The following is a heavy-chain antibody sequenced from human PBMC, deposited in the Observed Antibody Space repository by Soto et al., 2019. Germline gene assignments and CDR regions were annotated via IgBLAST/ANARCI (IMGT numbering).Heavy chain of an antibody. D-gene: IGHD5-18*01. J-gene: IGHJ4*02. V-gene: IGHV4-30-2*01. CDR2: IYRTGST. CDR3: ARSTAMAGWYYDH. Sequence: QLQLQESGSGLVKPSQTLSLTCAVSGGSISSGGYSWSWIRQPPGKGLEWIGYIYRTGSTYYNPSLKGRVTISLDRSKNQFSLNVTSVTAADTAIYYCARSTAMAGWYYDHWGQGSLVTVSS. CDR1: GGSISSGGYS.